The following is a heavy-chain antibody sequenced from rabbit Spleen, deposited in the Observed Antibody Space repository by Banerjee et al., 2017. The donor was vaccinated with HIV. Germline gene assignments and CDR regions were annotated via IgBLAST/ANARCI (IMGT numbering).Heavy chain of an antibody. J-gene: IGHJ4*01. V-gene: IGHV1S40*01. CDR3: ARDRGSYIPPYPDYKDL. Sequence: QSLEESGGDLVKPGASLTLTCTASGFSFSYSDYMCWVRQPPGKGPEWIACIGAGVSYTTYYATWAKGRFTISKTSSTTVTLQMTSLTVADTATYFCARDRGSYIPPYPDYKDLWGPGTLVTIS. CDR1: GFSFSYSDY. CDR2: IGAGVSYTT. D-gene: IGHD7-1*01.